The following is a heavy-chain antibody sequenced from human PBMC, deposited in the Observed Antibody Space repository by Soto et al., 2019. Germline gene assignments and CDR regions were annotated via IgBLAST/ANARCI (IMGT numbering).Heavy chain of an antibody. CDR3: ARAGSTTNYYYYGMDV. J-gene: IGHJ6*02. V-gene: IGHV3-48*01. Sequence: PGGSLRLSCAASGFTFSSYSMNWVRQAPGKGLEWVSYISSSSSTIYYADSVKGRFTISRDNSKNTLYLQMNSLRAEDTAVYYCARAGSTTNYYYYGMDVWGQGTTVTVSS. D-gene: IGHD2-2*01. CDR1: GFTFSSYS. CDR2: ISSSSSTI.